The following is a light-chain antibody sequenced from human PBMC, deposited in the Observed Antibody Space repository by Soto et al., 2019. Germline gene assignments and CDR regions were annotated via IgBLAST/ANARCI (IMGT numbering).Light chain of an antibody. CDR1: QSVSSSY. CDR2: GAS. CDR3: QQYGSLSWT. J-gene: IGKJ1*01. V-gene: IGKV3-20*01. Sequence: VLTHSAGTLSLSPGERATLSCRASQSVSSSYLAWYQQKPGQAPRLLIYGASSRATVIPDRFSGSGSGTDFTLTISRLEPEDFAVYYCQQYGSLSWTFGQGTKVDIK.